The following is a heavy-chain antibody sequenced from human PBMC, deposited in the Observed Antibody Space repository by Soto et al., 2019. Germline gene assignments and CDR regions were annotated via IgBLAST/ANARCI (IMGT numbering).Heavy chain of an antibody. CDR3: ATLPRKIERPPDAIWSLDS. CDR1: GYSLSDLS. Sequence: ASVKVSCKVSGYSLSDLSIHWVRQAPGKGLEWMGGLDAEDGETIYAQKLQGRGTMTEDTSTDTAYMELSSLTSEDTAMYYCATLPRKIERPPDAIWSLDSWGQGTLVTVSS. D-gene: IGHD3-3*01. J-gene: IGHJ4*02. CDR2: LDAEDGET. V-gene: IGHV1-24*01.